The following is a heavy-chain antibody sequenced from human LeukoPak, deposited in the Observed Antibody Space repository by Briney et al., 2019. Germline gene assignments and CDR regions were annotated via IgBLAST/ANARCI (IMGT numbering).Heavy chain of an antibody. CDR2: ITDRGGDT. V-gene: IGHV3-23*01. Sequence: GGSLRLSCAASGFTFSNYAMTWVRQAPGKGLEWVSSITDRGGDTYYADSVKGRFTISRDNSKNTLYLQMNSLRAEDTAVYYCAKGKRGNYDYWGKGTLVTVSS. D-gene: IGHD1-26*01. J-gene: IGHJ4*02. CDR3: AKGKRGNYDY. CDR1: GFTFSNYA.